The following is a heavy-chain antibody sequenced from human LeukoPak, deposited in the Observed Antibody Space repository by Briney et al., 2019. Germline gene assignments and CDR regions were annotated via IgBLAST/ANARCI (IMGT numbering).Heavy chain of an antibody. V-gene: IGHV4-59*01. CDR1: GGSISSYY. CDR3: ARGYPLRGMDV. D-gene: IGHD1-14*01. CDR2: IYYSGST. Sequence: SETLSLTCTVSGGSISSYYWSWIRQPPRKGLEWIGYIYYSGSTNYNPSLKSRVTISVDTSKNQFSLKLSSVTSADTAVYYCARGYPLRGMDVWGQGTTVTVSS. J-gene: IGHJ6*02.